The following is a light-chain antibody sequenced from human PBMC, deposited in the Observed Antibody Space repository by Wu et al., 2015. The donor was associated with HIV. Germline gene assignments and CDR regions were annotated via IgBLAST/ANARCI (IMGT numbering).Light chain of an antibody. V-gene: IGKV3-11*01. CDR3: QQYDSSIT. J-gene: IGKJ5*01. CDR1: QSVSNF. Sequence: EIVLTQSPVTLSLSPGERATLSCRASQSVSNFLAWYQQKPGQAPRLLIYDASNRATGIPARFSGSGSGTDFTLTITRLEPQDFAVYYCQQYDSSITFGQGTRLDIK. CDR2: DAS.